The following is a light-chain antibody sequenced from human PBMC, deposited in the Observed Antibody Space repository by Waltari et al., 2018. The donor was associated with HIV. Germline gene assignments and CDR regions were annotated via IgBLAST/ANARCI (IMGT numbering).Light chain of an antibody. Sequence: QTVVTQEPSLTVSPGGTVTLTCASSTGAVTSDHYASWIQQRPGQAPRALIHSTTNNLSWTPARFSASLLGGKAALTLSDVQPADEAEYYCLLYYGGPQVFGGGTKLTVL. CDR2: STT. CDR3: LLYYGGPQV. V-gene: IGLV7-43*01. CDR1: TGAVTSDHY. J-gene: IGLJ3*02.